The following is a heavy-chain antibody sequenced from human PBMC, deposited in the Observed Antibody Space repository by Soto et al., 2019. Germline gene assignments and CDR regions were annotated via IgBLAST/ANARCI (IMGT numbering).Heavy chain of an antibody. J-gene: IGHJ4*02. V-gene: IGHV3-23*01. D-gene: IGHD5-12*01. CDR2: ISCSGGST. CDR3: AKDGRGYSGYDSDY. Sequence: GGSLRLSCAASGFTVSSNYMSWVRQAGEGGEEWSAISCSGGSTYYADSVKGRFTISRDNSKNTLYLQMNSLRAEDTAVYYCAKDGRGYSGYDSDYWGQGTLVTVSS. CDR1: GFTVSSNY.